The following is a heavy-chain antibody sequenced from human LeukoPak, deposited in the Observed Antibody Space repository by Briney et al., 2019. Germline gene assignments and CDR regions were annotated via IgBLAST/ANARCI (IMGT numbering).Heavy chain of an antibody. Sequence: GGSLRLSCAASGMIFNNHWMHWVRQAPGKGLVWVARINKDGRSTTYADSVKGRFTISGDNAKNTLSLQMNSLRAEDTALYYCVRDVRGIGQDYYYMDVWGKGTTVTVSS. V-gene: IGHV3-74*01. CDR2: INKDGRST. CDR1: GMIFNNHW. D-gene: IGHD3/OR15-3a*01. J-gene: IGHJ6*03. CDR3: VRDVRGIGQDYYYMDV.